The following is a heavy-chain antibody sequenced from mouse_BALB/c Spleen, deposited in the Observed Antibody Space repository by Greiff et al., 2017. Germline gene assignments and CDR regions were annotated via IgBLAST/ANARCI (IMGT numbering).Heavy chain of an antibody. CDR2: INPSTGYT. Sequence: QVQLKQSGAELAKPGASVKMSCKASGYTFTSYWMHWVKQRPGQGLEWIGYINPSTGYTEYNQKFKDKATLTADKSSSTAYMQLSSLTSEDSAVYYCARLGLFHYGGQGTTLTVAS. CDR3: ARLGLFHY. V-gene: IGHV1-7*01. D-gene: IGHD4-1*01. CDR1: GYTFTSYW. J-gene: IGHJ2*01.